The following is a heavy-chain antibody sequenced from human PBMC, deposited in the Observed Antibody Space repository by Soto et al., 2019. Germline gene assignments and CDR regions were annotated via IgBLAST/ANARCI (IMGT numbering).Heavy chain of an antibody. Sequence: EVQVLESGGGSVQPGGSLRLSCAASGFTFSNFAMSWVRHAPGKGLEWVSEITGSTGTTYYADSVRGRFIISRDNSQNTLHLQMKRLRPEDTAVYYCAKDTSSSPYYMDVWGKGTTVTVSS. CDR3: AKDTSSSPYYMDV. D-gene: IGHD2-2*01. CDR1: GFTFSNFA. V-gene: IGHV3-23*01. CDR2: ITGSTGTT. J-gene: IGHJ6*03.